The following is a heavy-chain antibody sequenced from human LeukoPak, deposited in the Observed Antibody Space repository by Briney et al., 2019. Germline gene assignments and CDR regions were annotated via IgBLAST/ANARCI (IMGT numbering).Heavy chain of an antibody. V-gene: IGHV4-39*07. CDR1: GGSINTRSYF. J-gene: IGHJ4*02. Sequence: PSETLSLTCSASGGSINTRSYFWGWIRQSPGKGLEWIASMYYSGSTYYNPSLKSRVTISVDTSKNRFSLKLSSVTAADTAVYYCARLSGYSYGPDYWGQGTLVTVSS. CDR2: MYYSGST. D-gene: IGHD5-18*01. CDR3: ARLSGYSYGPDY.